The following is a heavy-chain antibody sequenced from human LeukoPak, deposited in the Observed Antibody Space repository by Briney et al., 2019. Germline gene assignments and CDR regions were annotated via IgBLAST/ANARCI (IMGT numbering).Heavy chain of an antibody. CDR2: INPNSGNT. V-gene: IGHV1-8*01. Sequence: ASVKVSCKASGYTFTSYDINWVRQATGQGLEWMGWINPNSGNTGYAQKFQGRVTMTRDTSISTAYMELSRLRSDDTAVYYCARDLLRAGTTFYYYYMDVWGKGTTVTVSS. CDR1: GYTFTSYD. J-gene: IGHJ6*03. CDR3: ARDLLRAGTTFYYYYMDV. D-gene: IGHD1-7*01.